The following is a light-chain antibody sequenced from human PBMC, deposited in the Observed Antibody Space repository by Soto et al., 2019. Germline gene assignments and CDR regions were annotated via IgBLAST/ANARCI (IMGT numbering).Light chain of an antibody. CDR3: QQYNNWPPLT. V-gene: IGKV3-15*01. Sequence: VMRQSPATLSVSPGGRATLSCRASQSVSSNLAWYQRKPGQAPRLLIYGASTRATGIPARFSGSGSGTEFTLTISSLQSEDFAVYYCQQYNNWPPLTFGGGTKVEIK. CDR2: GAS. CDR1: QSVSSN. J-gene: IGKJ4*01.